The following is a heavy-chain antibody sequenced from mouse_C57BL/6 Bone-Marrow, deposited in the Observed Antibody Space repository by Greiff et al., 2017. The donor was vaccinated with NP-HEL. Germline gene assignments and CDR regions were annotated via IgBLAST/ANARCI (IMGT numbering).Heavy chain of an antibody. CDR3: ASPRQYYAMDY. D-gene: IGHD6-1*01. J-gene: IGHJ4*01. CDR1: GYTFTSYW. V-gene: IGHV1-50*01. Sequence: VQLQQPGAELVKPGASVKLSCKASGYTFTSYWMQWVKQRPGQGLEWIGEIDPSDSYTNYNQKFKGKATLTVDTSSSTAYMQLSSLTSEDSAVYYCASPRQYYAMDYWGQGTAVTVSS. CDR2: IDPSDSYT.